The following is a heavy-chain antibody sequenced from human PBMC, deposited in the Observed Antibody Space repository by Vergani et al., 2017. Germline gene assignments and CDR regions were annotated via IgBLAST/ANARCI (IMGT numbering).Heavy chain of an antibody. Sequence: VEAGGGLVQPGGSLRLSCTASGFTFQAFAFHWVRQVSGRGLEWVSGIDRNYGVKNGNSFEGRFSISRDNAKMAVFLQMNNLRHEDTALYFCVKDNDYDADGPFDLWGRGTLVTVSS. J-gene: IGHJ2*01. D-gene: IGHD3-16*01. CDR1: GFTFQAFA. V-gene: IGHV3-9*01. CDR2: IDRNYGVK. CDR3: VKDNDYDADGPFDL.